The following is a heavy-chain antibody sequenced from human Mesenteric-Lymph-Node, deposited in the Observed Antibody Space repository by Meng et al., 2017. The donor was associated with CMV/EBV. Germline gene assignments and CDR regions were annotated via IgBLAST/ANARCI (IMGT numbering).Heavy chain of an antibody. CDR3: ARSTSYGMDV. V-gene: IGHV1-2*02. CDR1: GYTFTGYY. CDR2: INPNSGGT. Sequence: ASVKVSCKASGYTFTGYYMHWVRQAPGQGLEWMGWINPNSGGTNYAQKFQGRVTMTTDTSTSTAYMELRSLRSDDTAVYYCARSTSYGMDVWGQGTTVTVSS. J-gene: IGHJ6*02. D-gene: IGHD2-2*01.